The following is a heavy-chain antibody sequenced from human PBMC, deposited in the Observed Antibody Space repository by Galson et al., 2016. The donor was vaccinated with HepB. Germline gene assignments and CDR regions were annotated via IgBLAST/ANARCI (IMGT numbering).Heavy chain of an antibody. CDR2: IYPGDSET. V-gene: IGHV5-51*01. CDR3: ARHLNYYDSTGYSYGDY. J-gene: IGHJ4*02. D-gene: IGHD3-22*01. Sequence: QSGAEVKKPGESLKISCKGSGYSFTSYWIAWVRQMPGKGLEWMGIIYPGDSETRYSPPFQGQVTISADKSISTAYLQWSSLKASDTAMYYCARHLNYYDSTGYSYGDYWGQGTLVTVSS. CDR1: GYSFTSYW.